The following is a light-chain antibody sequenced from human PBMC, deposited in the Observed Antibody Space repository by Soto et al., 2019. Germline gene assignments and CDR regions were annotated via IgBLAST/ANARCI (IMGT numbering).Light chain of an antibody. V-gene: IGLV1-47*02. Sequence: QSVLTQPPSASGTPGQRVTISCSGSSSNIGSNYVYWYQQLPGTAPKLLIYSNNQRPSGVPDRFSGSKSGTSASLAISGLRSEDEADYCCAAWDDSLNGYVFGDGTKSPS. CDR1: SSNIGSNY. J-gene: IGLJ1*01. CDR2: SNN. CDR3: AAWDDSLNGYV.